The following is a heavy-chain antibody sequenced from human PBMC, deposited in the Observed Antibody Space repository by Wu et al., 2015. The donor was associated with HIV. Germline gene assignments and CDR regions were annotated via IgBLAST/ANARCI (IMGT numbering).Heavy chain of an antibody. Sequence: QVYLVQSGAEVKKSGASVKVSCKASGYTFTTSFMHWVRQAPGQGLEWMGWINPNSGGTNYAQTFQGRVTLTRDTSISTAYMELSSLRSDDTAVYFCARPRFSGNYHLDYWGQGTLVTVSS. J-gene: IGHJ4*02. CDR1: GYTFTTSF. CDR3: ARPRFSGNYHLDY. CDR2: INPNSGGT. V-gene: IGHV1-2*02. D-gene: IGHD1-26*01.